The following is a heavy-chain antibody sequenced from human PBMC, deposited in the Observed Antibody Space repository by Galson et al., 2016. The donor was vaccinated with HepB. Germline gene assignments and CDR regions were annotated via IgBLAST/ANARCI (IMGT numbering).Heavy chain of an antibody. CDR3: ARTPDGGHFDY. Sequence: PALVKPPQTVTLTCTFSGFSLSTRGMCVTWIRQPPGKALEWVALIDGDDVKYYSTSLRSNVTISKDTTKNRVVLTLTNVGPVDTGTYFCARTPDGGHFDYWGQGVPVTVSS. D-gene: IGHD3-10*01. CDR2: IDGDDVK. V-gene: IGHV2-70*01. CDR1: GFSLSTRGMC. J-gene: IGHJ4*02.